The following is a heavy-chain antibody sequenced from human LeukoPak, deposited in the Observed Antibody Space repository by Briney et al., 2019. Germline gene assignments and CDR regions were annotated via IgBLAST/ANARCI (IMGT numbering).Heavy chain of an antibody. CDR3: ARGRMGRRVGATGAFDY. J-gene: IGHJ4*02. D-gene: IGHD1-26*01. Sequence: SETLSLTCTVSGGFISSSSYYWGWIRQPPGKGLEWIGSIYYSGSTYYNPSLKSRVTISVDTSKNQFSLKLSSVTAADTAVYYCARGRMGRRVGATGAFDYWGQGTLVTVSS. CDR2: IYYSGST. V-gene: IGHV4-39*07. CDR1: GGFISSSSYY.